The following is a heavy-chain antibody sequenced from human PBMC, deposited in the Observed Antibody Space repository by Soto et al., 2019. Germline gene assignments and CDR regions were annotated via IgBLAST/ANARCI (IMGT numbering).Heavy chain of an antibody. J-gene: IGHJ5*02. CDR2: INHSGST. D-gene: IGHD4-17*01. CDR3: ARESQNGDYGYWFDP. V-gene: IGHV4-34*01. CDR1: GGSFSGYY. Sequence: QVQLQQWGAGLLKPSETLSLTCAVYGGSFSGYYWSWIRQPPGKGLEWIGEINHSGSTNYNPSLKSRVTISGDTSKNQFSLQLSSVTAADTAVYYCARESQNGDYGYWFDPWGQGTLVTVSS.